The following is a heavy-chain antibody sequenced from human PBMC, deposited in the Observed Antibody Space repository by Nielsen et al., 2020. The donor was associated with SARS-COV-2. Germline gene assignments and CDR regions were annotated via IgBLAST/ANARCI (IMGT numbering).Heavy chain of an antibody. Sequence: GGSLRLSCAASGFTFSSYAMHWVRQAPGKGLEWVAVISYDGSNKYYADSVKGRFTISRDNSKNTLYLQMNSLRAEDTAVYYCARDDYDYVWGSYRYDYWGQGTLVTVSS. CDR1: GFTFSSYA. D-gene: IGHD3-16*02. CDR3: ARDDYDYVWGSYRYDY. J-gene: IGHJ4*02. V-gene: IGHV3-30-3*01. CDR2: ISYDGSNK.